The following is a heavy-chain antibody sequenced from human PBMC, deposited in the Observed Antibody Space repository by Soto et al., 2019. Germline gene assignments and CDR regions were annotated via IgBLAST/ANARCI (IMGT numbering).Heavy chain of an antibody. D-gene: IGHD4-17*01. CDR2: VYYTGDT. CDR1: SGPDRSHN. J-gene: IGHJ6*02. CDR3: VRQGIDYLHGLVDV. Sequence: QVQLQQSGPRLVKPSETLSLTCTVSSGPDRSHNWGWIRQPPGRGLEWIGYVYYTGDTAYNPSLRCPLTIPPTTSTTDTSLNLTSVTAADTAVYDCVRQGIDYLHGLVDVWGQGTTVSVSS. V-gene: IGHV4-59*08.